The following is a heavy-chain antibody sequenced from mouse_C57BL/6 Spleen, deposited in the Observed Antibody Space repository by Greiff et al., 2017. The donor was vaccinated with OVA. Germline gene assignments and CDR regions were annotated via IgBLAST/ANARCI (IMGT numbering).Heavy chain of an antibody. CDR2: IRNKANGYTT. D-gene: IGHD1-1*01. CDR1: GFTFTDYY. CDR3: ARHYYGSSPFAY. J-gene: IGHJ3*01. Sequence: EVQGVESGGGLVQPGGSLSLSCAASGFTFTDYYMSWVRQPPGKALEWLGFIRNKANGYTTEYSASVKGRFTISRDNSQSILYLQMNALRAEDSATYYCARHYYGSSPFAYWGQGTLVTVSA. V-gene: IGHV7-3*01.